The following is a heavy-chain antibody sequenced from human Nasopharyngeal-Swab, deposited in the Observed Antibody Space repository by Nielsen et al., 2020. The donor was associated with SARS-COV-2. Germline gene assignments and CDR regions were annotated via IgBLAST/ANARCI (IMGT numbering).Heavy chain of an antibody. Sequence: SGPTLVKPTQPLTLTCTFSGFSLSTSGMCVSWIRQPPGKALEWLARIDWDDDKYYSTSLKTRLTISKDTSQNQVVLTMTNMDPVDTATYYFARIAGHSEGDAFDIWGQGTMVTVSS. CDR1: GFSLSTSGMC. J-gene: IGHJ3*02. D-gene: IGHD4-11*01. CDR3: ARIAGHSEGDAFDI. CDR2: IDWDDDK. V-gene: IGHV2-70*11.